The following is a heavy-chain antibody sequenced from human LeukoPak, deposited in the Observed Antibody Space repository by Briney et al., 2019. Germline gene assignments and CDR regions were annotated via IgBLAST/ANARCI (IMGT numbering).Heavy chain of an antibody. V-gene: IGHV3-23*01. J-gene: IGHJ4*02. CDR3: AKRVSYCSVWYYLDY. CDR1: GFTFSTYA. Sequence: GSLRLSCAAFGFTFSTYAMSWVRQAPGKGLEWGSVISGNGGTTYYADSVKGRFTISRDNSKNTLYLQMNTLRAEDTAVYFCAKRVSYCSVWYYLDYWGQGTLVTVS. D-gene: IGHD6-19*01. CDR2: ISGNGGTT.